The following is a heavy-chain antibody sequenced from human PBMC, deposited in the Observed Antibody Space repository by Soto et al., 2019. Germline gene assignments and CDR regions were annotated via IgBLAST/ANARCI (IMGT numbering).Heavy chain of an antibody. V-gene: IGHV4-30-4*01. CDR2: IYYSGST. Sequence: NPSETLSLTCTVSGGSISSGDYYWSWIRQPPGKGLEWIGYIYYSGSTYYNPSLKSRVTISVDTSKNQFSLKLSSVTAADTAVYYCARVRVDYYDSSGYYLFDYWGQGTLVTVLL. CDR3: ARVRVDYYDSSGYYLFDY. J-gene: IGHJ4*02. CDR1: GGSISSGDYY. D-gene: IGHD3-22*01.